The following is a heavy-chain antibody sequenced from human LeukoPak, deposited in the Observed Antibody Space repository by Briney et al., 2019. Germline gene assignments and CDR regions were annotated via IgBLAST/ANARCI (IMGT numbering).Heavy chain of an antibody. J-gene: IGHJ4*02. V-gene: IGHV1-8*01. CDR1: GYTFTSYD. D-gene: IGHD3-22*01. Sequence: ASVKVSCKASGYTFTSYDINWVRQATGQGLEWMGWMNPNSGNTGYAQKFQGRVTMTRNTSINTAYMELSSLRSEDTAVYYCARYYYDSSGYPTSPDYWGQGTLVTVSS. CDR3: ARYYYDSSGYPTSPDY. CDR2: MNPNSGNT.